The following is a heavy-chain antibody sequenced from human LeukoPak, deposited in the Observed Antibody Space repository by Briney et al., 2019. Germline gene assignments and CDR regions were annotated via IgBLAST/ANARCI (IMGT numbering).Heavy chain of an antibody. D-gene: IGHD3-3*01. Sequence: SQTLSLTCTVSGGSISSGSYYWTWIRQPAGKGLEWIGRTHTSGSTGYSPSLKSRVTISLDTSKNQFSLRLSSVTAADTAVYYCTRAAKMRFLEWFPFDPWGQGTLVTVSS. J-gene: IGHJ5*02. CDR2: THTSGST. V-gene: IGHV4-61*02. CDR3: TRAAKMRFLEWFPFDP. CDR1: GGSISSGSYY.